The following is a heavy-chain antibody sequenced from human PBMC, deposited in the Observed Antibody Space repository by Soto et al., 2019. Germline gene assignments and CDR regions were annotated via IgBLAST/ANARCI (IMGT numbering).Heavy chain of an antibody. CDR1: PGSMRTYY. Sequence: SETLSLTCSVSPGSMRTYYWTWIRQSPGRGLEWIGQISHTGRTKYNPSLESRVTISVDTSRKQFSLKLSSVTAADTALYYCARDDTTGLFDFWGQGTLVTVSS. CDR2: ISHTGRT. J-gene: IGHJ4*02. CDR3: ARDDTTGLFDF. D-gene: IGHD4-17*01. V-gene: IGHV4-59*01.